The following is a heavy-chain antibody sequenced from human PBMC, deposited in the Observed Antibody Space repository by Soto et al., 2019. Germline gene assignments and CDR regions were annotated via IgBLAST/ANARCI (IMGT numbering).Heavy chain of an antibody. CDR2: ITSSGDGT. V-gene: IGHV3-23*01. CDR3: AKYYSSGSYYKGYFDC. D-gene: IGHD3-10*01. Sequence: GGSLRLSCAASGFTFSSCAMNWVRQAPGKGLEWVSTITSSGDGTYYANFVKGRFTISRDNSKNTLYLQMNSLRAEDTAVYYCAKYYSSGSYYKGYFDCWGQGTLVTVSS. J-gene: IGHJ4*02. CDR1: GFTFSSCA.